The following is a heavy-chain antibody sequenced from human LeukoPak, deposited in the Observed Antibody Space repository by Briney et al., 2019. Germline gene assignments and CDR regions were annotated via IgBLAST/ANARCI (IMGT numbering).Heavy chain of an antibody. V-gene: IGHV3-9*01. Sequence: GGSLRLSCAASGFTFDDYAMHWVRRAPGKGLEWVSGISWNSGSIGYADSVKGRFTISRDNAKNSLYLQMNSLRAEDTALYYCAKDFIGYSSGWAFDYWGQGTLVTVSS. D-gene: IGHD6-19*01. J-gene: IGHJ4*02. CDR3: AKDFIGYSSGWAFDY. CDR1: GFTFDDYA. CDR2: ISWNSGSI.